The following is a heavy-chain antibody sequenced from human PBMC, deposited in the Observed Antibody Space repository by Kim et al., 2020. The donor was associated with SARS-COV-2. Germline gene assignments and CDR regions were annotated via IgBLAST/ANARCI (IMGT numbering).Heavy chain of an antibody. J-gene: IGHJ5*02. CDR2: ISRRSSNT. D-gene: IGHD3-22*01. V-gene: IGHV3-11*06. CDR3: ARELRGYASSGFSNWFDT. CDR1: GFTYSDFY. Sequence: GGSLRLSCAASGFTYSDFYMNWIRQAPGKGLEWVSYISRRSSNTHYADSVKGRFTISRDNAKNSLYLQMNSLRAEDTAVYYCARELRGYASSGFSNWFDTWGQGTRVTVSS.